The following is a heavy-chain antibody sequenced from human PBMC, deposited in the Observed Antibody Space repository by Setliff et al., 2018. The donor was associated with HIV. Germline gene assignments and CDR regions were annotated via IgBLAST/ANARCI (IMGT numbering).Heavy chain of an antibody. V-gene: IGHV4-39*07. J-gene: IGHJ4*02. CDR3: ARGNYYNMWADPFDY. CDR2: IYYTGTT. Sequence: SETLSLTCSVSYSSLTSNNFYWGWIRQPPGRGLEWIGNIYYTGTTYYNSSLESRVRISVDTSTNQFSLNVTSVTAADTAVYYCARGNYYNMWADPFDYWGQGTLVTVSS. CDR1: YSSLTSNNFY. D-gene: IGHD3-10*01.